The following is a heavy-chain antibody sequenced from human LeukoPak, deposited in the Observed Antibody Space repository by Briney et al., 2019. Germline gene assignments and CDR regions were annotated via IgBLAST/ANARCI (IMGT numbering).Heavy chain of an antibody. J-gene: IGHJ4*02. CDR1: GFTFRNHG. V-gene: IGHV3-23*01. CDR3: ASLYNDYGDY. Sequence: PGGSLRLSCAASGFTFRNHGMSWVRQAPAKGLEWVSGIIGTGDSTFYAAPVKGRFTISRDNSRNTLYLHMNSLRVDDTAVYYCASLYNDYGDYWGQGALVTVSS. D-gene: IGHD5-24*01. CDR2: IIGTGDST.